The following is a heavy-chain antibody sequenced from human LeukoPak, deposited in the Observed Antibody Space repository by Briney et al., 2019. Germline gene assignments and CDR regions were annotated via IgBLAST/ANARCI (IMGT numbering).Heavy chain of an antibody. V-gene: IGHV3-23*01. J-gene: IGHJ4*02. CDR1: GFTFSSSA. D-gene: IGHD3-22*01. Sequence: GALRLSCAASGFTFSSSAMSWVRQAPGKGLEWVSAISNNGGYTYYADSVQGRFTISRDNSKSTLCLQMNSLRADDTAVYYCAKEDYYDGSGFSGYWGQGTLVTVSS. CDR2: ISNNGGYT. CDR3: AKEDYYDGSGFSGY.